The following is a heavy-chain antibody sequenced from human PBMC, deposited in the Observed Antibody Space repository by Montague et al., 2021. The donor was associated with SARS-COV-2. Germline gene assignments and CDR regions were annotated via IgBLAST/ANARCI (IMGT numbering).Heavy chain of an antibody. V-gene: IGHV3-48*03. CDR2: ISSSGSTI. J-gene: IGHJ4*02. D-gene: IGHD3-3*01. Sequence: SLSLSCAASGFTFSSYEMNWVRQAPGKGLEWVSYISSSGSTIYYADSVKGRFTISRDNAKNSLYLQMNSLRAEDTAVYYCARRASYYDFWSGSMEYFDYWGQGTLVTVSS. CDR1: GFTFSSYE. CDR3: ARRASYYDFWSGSMEYFDY.